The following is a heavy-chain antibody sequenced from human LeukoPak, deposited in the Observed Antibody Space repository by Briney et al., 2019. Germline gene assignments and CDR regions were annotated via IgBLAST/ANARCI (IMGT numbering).Heavy chain of an antibody. CDR3: AREAYGSAFDY. CDR2: ISSSSSYI. V-gene: IGHV3-21*01. CDR1: GFTFSSYA. Sequence: GGSLRLSCAASGFTFSSYAMSWVRQAPGKGLEWVSSISSSSSYIYYADSVKGRFTISRDSAKNSLYLQMNSLRAEDTAVYYCAREAYGSAFDYWGQGTLVTVSS. D-gene: IGHD3-10*01. J-gene: IGHJ4*02.